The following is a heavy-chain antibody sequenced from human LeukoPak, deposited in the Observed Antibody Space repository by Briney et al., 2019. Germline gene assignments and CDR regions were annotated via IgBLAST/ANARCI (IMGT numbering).Heavy chain of an antibody. D-gene: IGHD2-15*01. Sequence: GGSLRLSCTASGFTFGDYAMSWVRQAPGKGLEWVGFIRSKAYGGTTEYAASVKGRFTISRDDSKSIAYLQMNSLKTEDTAVYYCTRAAPAAYDAFDIWGQGTMVTVSS. J-gene: IGHJ3*02. CDR2: IRSKAYGGTT. V-gene: IGHV3-49*04. CDR3: TRAAPAAYDAFDI. CDR1: GFTFGDYA.